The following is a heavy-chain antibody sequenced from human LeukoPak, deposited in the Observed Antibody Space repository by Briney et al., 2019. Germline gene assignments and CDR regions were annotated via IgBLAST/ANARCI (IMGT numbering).Heavy chain of an antibody. J-gene: IGHJ4*02. V-gene: IGHV3-30*03. CDR2: ISYDGSNK. D-gene: IGHD3-10*01. Sequence: PGRSLRLSCAASGFTFSSYGMHWVRQAPGKGLEWVAVISYDGSNKYYADSVKGRFTISRDSSKNTLYLQMNSLRAEDTAVYYCASWRGITMVRGASEYWGQGTLVTVSS. CDR1: GFTFSSYG. CDR3: ASWRGITMVRGASEY.